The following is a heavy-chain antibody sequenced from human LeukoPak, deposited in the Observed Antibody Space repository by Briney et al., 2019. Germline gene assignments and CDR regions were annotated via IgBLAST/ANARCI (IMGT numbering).Heavy chain of an antibody. J-gene: IGHJ3*02. D-gene: IGHD2-2*01. CDR2: ISYDGSYT. V-gene: IGHV3-30*04. CDR1: GFTFSSYA. CDR3: ARPIVVLPSESHAFDI. Sequence: PGGSLRLSCAASGFTFSSYAMHWVRQAPGKGLEWVAVISYDGSYTYYADSVKGRFTISRDNAKNTQYLQMNSLRAEDTAVYYCARPIVVLPSESHAFDIWGQGTMITVSS.